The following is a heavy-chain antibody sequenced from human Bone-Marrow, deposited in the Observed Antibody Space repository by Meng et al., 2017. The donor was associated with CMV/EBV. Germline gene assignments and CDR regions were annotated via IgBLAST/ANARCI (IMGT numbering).Heavy chain of an antibody. CDR1: GYSISSGYY. D-gene: IGHD6-6*01. J-gene: IGHJ6*02. V-gene: IGHV4-38-2*02. Sequence: GSLRLSCTVSGYSISSGYYWGWIRQPPGKGLEWIGSIYHSGSTYYNPSLKSRVTILVDTSKNQFSLKLSSVTAADTAVYYCARYHISSSDYYYYGMDVWGQGTTVTVSS. CDR3: ARYHISSSDYYYYGMDV. CDR2: IYHSGST.